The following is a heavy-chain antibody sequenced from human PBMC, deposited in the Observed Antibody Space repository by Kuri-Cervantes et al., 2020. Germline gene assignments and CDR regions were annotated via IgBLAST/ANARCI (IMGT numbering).Heavy chain of an antibody. Sequence: WVRQAPGKGLEWIGSIYYSGSTYYTPSLKSRVTISVDTSKNQFSLKLNSVTAADTAVYYCARGSSGYYYFDFWGQGTLVTVSS. CDR3: ARGSSGYYYFDF. V-gene: IGHV4-39*07. D-gene: IGHD6-25*01. J-gene: IGHJ4*02. CDR2: IYYSGST.